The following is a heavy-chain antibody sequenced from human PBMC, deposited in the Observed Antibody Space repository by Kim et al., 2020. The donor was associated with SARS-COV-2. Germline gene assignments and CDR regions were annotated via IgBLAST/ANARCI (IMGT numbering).Heavy chain of an antibody. CDR3: ARVQEQLVDLLYYYYYGMDV. Sequence: GGSLRLSCAASGFTFSSYSMNWVRQAPGKGLEWVSYISSSSSTIYYADSVKGRFTISRDNAKNSLYLQMNSLRDEDTAVYYCARVQEQLVDLLYYYYYGMDVWGQGTPVTVSS. CDR2: ISSSSSTI. J-gene: IGHJ6*02. CDR1: GFTFSSYS. D-gene: IGHD6-6*01. V-gene: IGHV3-48*02.